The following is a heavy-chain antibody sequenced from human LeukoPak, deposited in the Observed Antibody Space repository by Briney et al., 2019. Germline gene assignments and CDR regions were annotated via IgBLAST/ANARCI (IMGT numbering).Heavy chain of an antibody. Sequence: SQTLSLTCAVSGGSISSGGYSWSWIRQPPGTGLEWIGYIYHSGSTYYNPSLKSRVTISVDRSKNQFSLKLSSVTAADTAVYYCARVNPIGGWFDPWGQGTLVTVSS. J-gene: IGHJ5*02. CDR1: GGSISSGGYS. V-gene: IGHV4-30-2*01. D-gene: IGHD4-23*01. CDR2: IYHSGST. CDR3: ARVNPIGGWFDP.